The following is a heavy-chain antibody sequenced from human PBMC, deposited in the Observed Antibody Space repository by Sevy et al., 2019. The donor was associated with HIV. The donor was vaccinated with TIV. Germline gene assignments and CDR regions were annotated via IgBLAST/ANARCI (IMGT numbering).Heavy chain of an antibody. CDR1: GYTLTELS. CDR2: FDPEDGET. V-gene: IGHV1-24*01. D-gene: IGHD3-9*01. J-gene: IGHJ4*02. CDR3: ATNRDDILGFDY. Sequence: ASVKVYCKVSGYTLTELSMNWVRQAPGKGLEWMGGFDPEDGETIYAQKFQGRVTMTEDTSTDTAYMELSSLRSEDTAVYYCATNRDDILGFDYRGQGTLVTVSS.